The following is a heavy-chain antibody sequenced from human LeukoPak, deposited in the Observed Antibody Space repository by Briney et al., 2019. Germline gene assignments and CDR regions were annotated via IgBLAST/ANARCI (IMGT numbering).Heavy chain of an antibody. CDR2: ISYDGSNK. CDR1: GVTFSNYA. D-gene: IGHD1-26*01. Sequence: GGSLRLSCAASGVTFSNYALHWVRQAPGKGLEWVAVISYDGSNKYYADSVKGRFTISRDNSKNTLYLQMNSLRAEDTAVYYCAKDRGWELLNPLPGYWGQGTLVTVSS. CDR3: AKDRGWELLNPLPGY. J-gene: IGHJ4*02. V-gene: IGHV3-30*04.